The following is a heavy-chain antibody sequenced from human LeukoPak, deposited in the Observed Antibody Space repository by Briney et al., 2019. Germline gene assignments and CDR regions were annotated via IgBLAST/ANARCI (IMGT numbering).Heavy chain of an antibody. CDR3: AKGGDSYYSYYYMDV. CDR2: ISGSGGST. V-gene: IGHV3-23*01. J-gene: IGHJ6*03. Sequence: GGSLRLSCAASGFTFSNFAMTWVRQARGKGLECISAISGSGGSTYYADSVKGRFTISRDNSKNTLCMQMNSLRADDTAIYYCAKGGDSYYSYYYMDVWGKGTTVTVSS. D-gene: IGHD2-21*02. CDR1: GFTFSNFA.